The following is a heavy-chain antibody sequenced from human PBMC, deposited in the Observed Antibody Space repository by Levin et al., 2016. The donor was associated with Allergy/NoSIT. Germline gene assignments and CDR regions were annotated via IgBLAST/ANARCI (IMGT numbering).Heavy chain of an antibody. CDR3: AKASRSREQWRGHYYYGMDV. CDR2: ISGSGGST. J-gene: IGHJ6*02. Sequence: VRQAPGKGLEWVSAISGSGGSTYYADSVKGRFTISRDNSKNTLYLQMNSLRAEDTAVYYCAKASRSREQWRGHYYYGMDVWGQGTTVTVSS. V-gene: IGHV3-23*01. D-gene: IGHD6-19*01.